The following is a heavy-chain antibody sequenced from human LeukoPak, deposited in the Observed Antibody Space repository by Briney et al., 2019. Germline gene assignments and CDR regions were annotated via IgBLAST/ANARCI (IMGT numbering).Heavy chain of an antibody. J-gene: IGHJ5*02. CDR3: ARAGRSGGYDPNWFDP. CDR2: INPNSGDT. D-gene: IGHD5-12*01. CDR1: GYTFSGYY. V-gene: IGHV1-2*02. Sequence: GASVKVSCKASGYTFSGYYMHWVRQAPGQGLEWMGCINPNSGDTNYAQNFQGRVTMTRDTSISTAYMELNRLTSDDTAGYYCARAGRSGGYDPNWFDPWGQGTLVTVS.